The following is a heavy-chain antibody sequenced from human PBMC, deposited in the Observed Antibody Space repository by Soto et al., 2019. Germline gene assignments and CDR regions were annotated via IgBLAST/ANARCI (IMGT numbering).Heavy chain of an antibody. J-gene: IGHJ4*02. CDR2: ISSSSSTI. Sequence: GGSLRLSCAASGFTFSSYSINWVRQAPGKGLEWVSYISSSSSTIYYADSVKGRFTISRDNAKDSLYLQMNSLRAEDTAVYYCTRSYSGYVFDYWGRGTLVTVSS. CDR3: TRSYSGYVFDY. D-gene: IGHD5-12*01. CDR1: GFTFSSYS. V-gene: IGHV3-48*01.